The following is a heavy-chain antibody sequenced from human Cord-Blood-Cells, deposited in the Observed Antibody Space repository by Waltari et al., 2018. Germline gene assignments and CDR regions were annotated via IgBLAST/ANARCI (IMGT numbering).Heavy chain of an antibody. D-gene: IGHD6-19*01. CDR2: INHSGST. V-gene: IGHV4-34*01. CDR3: ARRKPYSSGWYAFDI. Sequence: QVQLQQWGAGLLKPSETLSLTCAVYGGSFSGYYWSCTRQPPGKGLEWIGEINHSGSTNYNPSLKSRVTISVDTSKNQFSLKLSSVTAADTAVYYCARRKPYSSGWYAFDIWGQGTMVTVSS. CDR1: GGSFSGYY. J-gene: IGHJ3*02.